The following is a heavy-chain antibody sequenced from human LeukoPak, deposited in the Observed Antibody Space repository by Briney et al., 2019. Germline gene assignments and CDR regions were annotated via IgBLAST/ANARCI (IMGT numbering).Heavy chain of an antibody. CDR1: GGPISTYY. V-gene: IGHV4-59*08. CDR3: ARAVSGRFDY. D-gene: IGHD6-19*01. CDR2: FYDSGST. Sequence: SETLSLTCTVSGGPISTYYWTWIRQPPGKGLEWIGHFYDSGSTNYNPSLKSRVAISVDTSKNQFSLRLSSVTAADTAIYYCARAVSGRFDYWGQGTLVTVSS. J-gene: IGHJ4*02.